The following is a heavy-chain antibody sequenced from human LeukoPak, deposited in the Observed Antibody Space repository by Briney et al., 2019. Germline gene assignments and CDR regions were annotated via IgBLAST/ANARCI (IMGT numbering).Heavy chain of an antibody. J-gene: IGHJ4*02. CDR2: INPSGGST. Sequence: ASVKVSCKASGYTYTSYYMHWVRQAPGQGLEWMGIINPSGGSTSYAQKFQGRVTMTRDTSTSTVYMELSSLRSEDTAVYYCASDFINYDSSGYYGDYWGQGTLVTVSS. CDR3: ASDFINYDSSGYYGDY. V-gene: IGHV1-46*03. CDR1: GYTYTSYY. D-gene: IGHD3-22*01.